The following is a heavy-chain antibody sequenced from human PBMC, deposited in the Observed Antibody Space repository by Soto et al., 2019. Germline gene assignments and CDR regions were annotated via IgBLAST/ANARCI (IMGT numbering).Heavy chain of an antibody. CDR2: INSDGSST. D-gene: IGHD2-2*01. V-gene: IGHV3-74*01. CDR1: GFTFSSYW. CDR3: ARGEGSLKTGGTSVVPAAMFYYYYMDV. J-gene: IGHJ6*03. Sequence: PGGSLRLSCAASGFTFSSYWMHWVRQAPGKGLVWVSRINSDGSSTSYADSVKGRFTISRDNAKNTLYLQMNSLRAEDTAVYYCARGEGSLKTGGTSVVPAAMFYYYYMDVWGKGTTVTVSS.